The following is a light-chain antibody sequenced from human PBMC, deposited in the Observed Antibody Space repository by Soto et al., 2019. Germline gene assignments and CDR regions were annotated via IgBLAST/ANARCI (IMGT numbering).Light chain of an antibody. CDR1: QSISGY. J-gene: IGKJ2*01. V-gene: IGKV3-15*01. Sequence: EIVLTQSPATLSLSPGERATLSCRASQSISGYLAWYQQKPGQAPRLLIYGASTRATGIPARFSGSGSGTEFTLTISSLQSEDFAVYYCQQYNNWPPYTFGQGTKLEIK. CDR2: GAS. CDR3: QQYNNWPPYT.